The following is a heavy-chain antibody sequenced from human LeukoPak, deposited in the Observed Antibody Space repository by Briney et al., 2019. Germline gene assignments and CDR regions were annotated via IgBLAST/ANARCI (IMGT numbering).Heavy chain of an antibody. Sequence: GGSLRLSCAASGFTFSSYAMHWVRQAPGKGLEWVAVISYDGSNKYYADSVKGRFTISRDNSKNTLYLQMNSLRAEDTAVYYCARDRSRRGTHSSGWFANFDYWGQGTLVTVSS. CDR1: GFTFSSYA. CDR2: ISYDGSNK. J-gene: IGHJ4*02. CDR3: ARDRSRRGTHSSGWFANFDY. V-gene: IGHV3-30*04. D-gene: IGHD6-13*01.